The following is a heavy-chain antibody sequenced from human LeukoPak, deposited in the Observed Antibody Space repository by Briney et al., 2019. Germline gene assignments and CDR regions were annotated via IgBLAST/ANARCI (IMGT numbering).Heavy chain of an antibody. D-gene: IGHD3-22*01. J-gene: IGHJ3*02. CDR1: GFTFSSYE. V-gene: IGHV3-48*03. CDR2: ISSSGSTI. Sequence: PGGSLRLSCAASGFTFSSYEMNWVRQAPGKGLEWVSYISSSGSTIYYADSVKGRFTISRDNAKNSLYLQMNSLRAEDTAVYYCARTNYDSSLGALDIWGQGTMVTVSS. CDR3: ARTNYDSSLGALDI.